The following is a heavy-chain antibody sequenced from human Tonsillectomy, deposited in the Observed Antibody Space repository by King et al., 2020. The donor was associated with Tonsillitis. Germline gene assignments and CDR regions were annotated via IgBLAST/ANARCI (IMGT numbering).Heavy chain of an antibody. D-gene: IGHD3-22*01. CDR2: IYSGGST. Sequence: DVQLVESGGGLIQPGGSLRLSCAASGFTVSSNYMNWVRQAPGKGLEWVSVIYSGGSTYYADSVKGRFTISRDNSKNTLYLQMNSLRAEDTAVYYCARDSEDSSGWSRYWGQGTLVTVSS. J-gene: IGHJ4*02. V-gene: IGHV3-53*01. CDR3: ARDSEDSSGWSRY. CDR1: GFTVSSNY.